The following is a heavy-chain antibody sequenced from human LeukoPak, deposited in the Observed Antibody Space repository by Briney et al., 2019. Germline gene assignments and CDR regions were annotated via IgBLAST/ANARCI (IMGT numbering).Heavy chain of an antibody. CDR1: GGSISSSSYY. Sequence: SETLSLTCTVSGGSISSSSYYWGWIRQPPGKGLEWIGSIYYSGSTYYNPSLKSRVTISVDTSKNQFSLKLSSVTAADTAVYYCASRSYVKTFDYWGQGTLVTVSS. CDR2: IYYSGST. V-gene: IGHV4-39*01. D-gene: IGHD3-10*02. J-gene: IGHJ4*02. CDR3: ASRSYVKTFDY.